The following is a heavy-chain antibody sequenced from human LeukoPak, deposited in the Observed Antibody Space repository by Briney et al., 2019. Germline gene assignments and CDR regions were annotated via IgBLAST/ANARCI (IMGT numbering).Heavy chain of an antibody. D-gene: IGHD4-17*01. J-gene: IGHJ6*02. CDR1: GFTFSNFG. V-gene: IGHV3-9*01. CDR3: AKDLTTVTTWDYGMDV. CDR2: ISWNSGSI. Sequence: PGGSLRLSCAASGFTFSNFGMHWVRQAPGKGLEWVSGISWNSGSIGYADSVKGRFTISRDNAKNSLYLQMNSLRTEDTALYYCAKDLTTVTTWDYGMDVWGQGTTVIVSS.